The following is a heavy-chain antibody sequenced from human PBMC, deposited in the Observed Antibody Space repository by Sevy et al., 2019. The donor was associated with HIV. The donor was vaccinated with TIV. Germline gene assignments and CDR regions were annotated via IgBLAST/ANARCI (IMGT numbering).Heavy chain of an antibody. CDR2: ISSSSSYI. D-gene: IGHD6-6*01. Sequence: GGSLRLSCAASGFTFSSYSMNWVRQAPGKGLEWVSSISSSSSYIYYADSVKGRFTISRDNAKNSLYLQMNSLRAEDTAVYYCARDATSIAALDYWGQGTLVTASS. J-gene: IGHJ4*02. CDR3: ARDATSIAALDY. V-gene: IGHV3-21*01. CDR1: GFTFSSYS.